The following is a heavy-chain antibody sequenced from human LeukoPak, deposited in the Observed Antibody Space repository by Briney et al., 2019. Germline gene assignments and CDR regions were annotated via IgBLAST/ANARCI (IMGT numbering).Heavy chain of an antibody. Sequence: PGGSLRLSCTASGFTFGDYAMSWFRQAPGKGLEWVGFIRSKAYGGTTEYAASVKGRFTISRDDSKSIAYLQMNSLKTEDTAVYYCTRIGGNYGDYVLMRKFDYWGQGTLVTVSS. J-gene: IGHJ4*02. D-gene: IGHD4-17*01. CDR3: TRIGGNYGDYVLMRKFDY. CDR2: IRSKAYGGTT. CDR1: GFTFGDYA. V-gene: IGHV3-49*03.